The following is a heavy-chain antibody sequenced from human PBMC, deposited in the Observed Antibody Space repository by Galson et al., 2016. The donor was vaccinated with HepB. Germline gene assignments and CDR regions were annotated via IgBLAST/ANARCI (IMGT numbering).Heavy chain of an antibody. V-gene: IGHV1-18*01. CDR1: GYPFTSYG. CDR2: ISADNGRT. J-gene: IGHJ6*02. D-gene: IGHD6-13*01. Sequence: SVKVSCKASGYPFTSYGVSWVRQAPGQGLEWIGWISADNGRTNYAQKLQGRVTITTDTSTSTAYMELRSLRSDDTAVYYCARGGSSWYRNFFGLDVWGQGTTVTVSS. CDR3: ARGGSSWYRNFFGLDV.